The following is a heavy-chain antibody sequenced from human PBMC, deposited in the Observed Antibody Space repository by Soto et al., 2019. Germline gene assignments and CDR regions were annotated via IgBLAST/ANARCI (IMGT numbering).Heavy chain of an antibody. CDR3: ARDGRGPAMGLTAGDWFDP. Sequence: QVQLVQSGAEVKKPGASVKVSCKASGYTFTSYGISWVRQAPGQGLEWMGWISAYNGNTNYAQKLQGRVTMTTDTSSSTAYRELRSLRSDDPAVYYCARDGRGPAMGLTAGDWFDPWGQGTLVTVSS. V-gene: IGHV1-18*01. J-gene: IGHJ5*02. CDR2: ISAYNGNT. D-gene: IGHD5-18*01. CDR1: GYTFTSYG.